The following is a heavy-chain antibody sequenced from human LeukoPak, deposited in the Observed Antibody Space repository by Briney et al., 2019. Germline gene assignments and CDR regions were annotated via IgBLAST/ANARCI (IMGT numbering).Heavy chain of an antibody. Sequence: PSETLSLTCSVSGGSISSYYWSWIRQPPGKGLECIGYIHYSGSTNYNPSLKSRVTISVDTSKNQFSLKLSSVTAADTAVYYCARRSYGTDYFDYWGQGTLVTVSS. D-gene: IGHD5-18*01. J-gene: IGHJ4*02. V-gene: IGHV4-59*08. CDR1: GGSISSYY. CDR2: IHYSGST. CDR3: ARRSYGTDYFDY.